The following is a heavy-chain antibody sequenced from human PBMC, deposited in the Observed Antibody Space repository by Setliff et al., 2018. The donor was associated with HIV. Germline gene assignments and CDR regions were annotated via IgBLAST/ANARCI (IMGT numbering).Heavy chain of an antibody. D-gene: IGHD4-17*01. V-gene: IGHV4-4*07. Sequence: PSETLSLTCTVSGDSISSYYWNWIRQPAGKGLEWTGRIYTSGSTSYNPSLKSRVTMSVDTSKNQFSLKLSSVTAADTAVYYCARGSYGDYEGSAEYLQHWGQGTLVTVSS. CDR1: GDSISSYY. J-gene: IGHJ1*01. CDR2: IYTSGST. CDR3: ARGSYGDYEGSAEYLQH.